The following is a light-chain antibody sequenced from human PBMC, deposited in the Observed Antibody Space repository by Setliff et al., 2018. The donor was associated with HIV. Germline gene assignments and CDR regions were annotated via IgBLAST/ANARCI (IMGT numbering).Light chain of an antibody. V-gene: IGLV3-25*03. Sequence: SYELTQPPSVSVSPGQTARLTCSGDALANQYAYWYQQRPGQAPLLLIYQDTKRPPGIPERFSGSSSGTTVTLTISRAQAEDEADYYCQTADISVYYAFGRGTKVTVL. J-gene: IGLJ1*01. CDR1: ALANQY. CDR2: QDT. CDR3: QTADISVYYA.